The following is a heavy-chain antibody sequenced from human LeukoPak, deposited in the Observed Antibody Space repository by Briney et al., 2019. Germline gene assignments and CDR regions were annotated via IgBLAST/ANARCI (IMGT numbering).Heavy chain of an antibody. CDR3: SRVHKAFDGARDAFDI. D-gene: IGHD3-10*01. CDR2: TYYRSTWYN. CDR1: GDSVSSKSAA. Sequence: SQTLSLTCAISGDSVSSKSAAWNWIGQSPSRGLEWLGRTYYRSTWYNDYAVSVKSRITINADTSKNQSSLQLNSVTPEDTAVYYCSRVHKAFDGARDAFDIWGQGTMVTVSS. J-gene: IGHJ3*02. V-gene: IGHV6-1*01.